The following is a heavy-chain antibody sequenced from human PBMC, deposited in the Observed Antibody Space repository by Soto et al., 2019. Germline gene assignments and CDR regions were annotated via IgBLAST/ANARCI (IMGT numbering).Heavy chain of an antibody. V-gene: IGHV3-30*18. CDR3: AKEGLYKTLDY. J-gene: IGHJ4*02. D-gene: IGHD1-1*01. CDR2: ISYDGNNK. Sequence: GGSLRLSCAASGFTFKSYGMHWVRQAPGKGLEWVAVISYDGNNKYYADSVKGRFTISRDIPKNTLYLQLNSLRAEDTAVYYCAKEGLYKTLDYWGQGTLVTVSS. CDR1: GFTFKSYG.